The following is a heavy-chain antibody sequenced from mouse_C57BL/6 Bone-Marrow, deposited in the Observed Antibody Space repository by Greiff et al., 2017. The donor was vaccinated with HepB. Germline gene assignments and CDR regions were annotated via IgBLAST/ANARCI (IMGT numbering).Heavy chain of an antibody. D-gene: IGHD1-2*01. CDR2: INPNNGGT. J-gene: IGHJ2*01. Sequence: EVQLQQSGPELVKPGASVKISCKASGYTFTDYYMNWVKQSHGKSLEWIGDINPNNGGTSYNQKFKGKATLTVDKSSSTAYMELRSLTSEDSAVYYCARSITTDYVDYWGQGTTLTVSS. V-gene: IGHV1-26*01. CDR3: ARSITTDYVDY. CDR1: GYTFTDYY.